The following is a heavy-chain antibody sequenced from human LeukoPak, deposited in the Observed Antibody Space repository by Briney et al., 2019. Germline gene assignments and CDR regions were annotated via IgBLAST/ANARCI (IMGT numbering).Heavy chain of an antibody. J-gene: IGHJ4*02. V-gene: IGHV3-21*01. CDR1: GFTFSSYS. CDR3: ARLSIGAAGDFDY. CDR2: ISSSGSYI. Sequence: PGGSLRLSCAVSGFTFSSYSMNWVRQAPGKGLEWVSSISSSGSYIYYADSVKGRFTISRDNAKNSLYLQMNSLRAEDRAVYYCARLSIGAAGDFDYWGQGTLVTVSS. D-gene: IGHD6-13*01.